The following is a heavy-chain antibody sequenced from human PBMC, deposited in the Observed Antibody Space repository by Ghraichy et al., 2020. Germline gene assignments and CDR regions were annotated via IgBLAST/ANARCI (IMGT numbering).Heavy chain of an antibody. CDR2: ISGSDGST. V-gene: IGHV3-23*01. CDR3: AKGRAGAGIKYYYSYYGMDV. Sequence: GGSLRLSCAASGFTFSSYAMTWVRQAPGKGLEWVSAISGSDGSTYYTDSVKGRFTISRDNSKNTLYLQMNSLRAEDTAVYYCAKGRAGAGIKYYYSYYGMDVWGQGTTVTVSS. CDR1: GFTFSSYA. D-gene: IGHD6-19*01. J-gene: IGHJ6*02.